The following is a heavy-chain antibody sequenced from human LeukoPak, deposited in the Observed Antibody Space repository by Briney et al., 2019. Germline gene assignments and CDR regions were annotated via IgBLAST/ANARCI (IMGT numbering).Heavy chain of an antibody. Sequence: SETLSLTGTVSGGSISSYYWSWIRQPPGKGLEWIGYIHYSGSVNYNPSLKSRVTMSVDASKNHFSLRLSSVTAADTAIYYCARRATSGPPYDLDYWGQGILVTVSS. D-gene: IGHD1-26*01. CDR1: GGSISSYY. CDR2: IHYSGSV. J-gene: IGHJ4*02. V-gene: IGHV4-59*08. CDR3: ARRATSGPPYDLDY.